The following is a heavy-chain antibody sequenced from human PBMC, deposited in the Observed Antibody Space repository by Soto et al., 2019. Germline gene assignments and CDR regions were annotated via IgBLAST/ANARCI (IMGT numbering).Heavy chain of an antibody. J-gene: IGHJ5*02. Sequence: GASVKVSCKASGYTFTSYGISWVRQAPGQGLEWMGWISAYNGNTNYAQKLQGRVTMTTDTSTSTAYMELRSLRSDDTAVYYCARDVYYYDSSGRSGWFDPWGQGTLVTVS. CDR3: ARDVYYYDSSGRSGWFDP. CDR2: ISAYNGNT. V-gene: IGHV1-18*01. CDR1: GYTFTSYG. D-gene: IGHD3-22*01.